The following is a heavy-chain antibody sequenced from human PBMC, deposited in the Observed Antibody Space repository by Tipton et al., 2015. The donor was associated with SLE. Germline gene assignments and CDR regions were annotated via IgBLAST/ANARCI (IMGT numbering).Heavy chain of an antibody. CDR3: ARDWEGRWELHLGIWVY. CDR1: GGSFSGHY. Sequence: LRLSCAVYGGSFSGHYWSWIRQPPGKGLEWIGEINHSGSTYYNSSLESRVTISVDTSKNHFSLKLNSVTAADTAVYYCARDWEGRWELHLGIWVYWGQGTLVTVSS. J-gene: IGHJ4*02. CDR2: INHSGST. D-gene: IGHD1-26*01. V-gene: IGHV4-34*01.